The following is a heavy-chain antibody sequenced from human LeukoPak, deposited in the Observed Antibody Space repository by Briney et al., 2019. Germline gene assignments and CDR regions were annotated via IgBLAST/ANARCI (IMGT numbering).Heavy chain of an antibody. Sequence: SETLSLTCTVSGGSISSSSYYWGWIRQPPGKGLEWIGSIYYSGSTYYNPSLKSRVTISVDTSKNQFSLKLSSVTAADTAVYYCARPYYDFWSGFAFDIWGQGTMVTVSS. CDR2: IYYSGST. V-gene: IGHV4-39*01. CDR3: ARPYYDFWSGFAFDI. CDR1: GGSISSSSYY. J-gene: IGHJ3*02. D-gene: IGHD3-3*01.